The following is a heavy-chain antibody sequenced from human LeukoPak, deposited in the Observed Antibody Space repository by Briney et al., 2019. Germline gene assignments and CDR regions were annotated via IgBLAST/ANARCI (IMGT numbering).Heavy chain of an antibody. CDR1: VGSISSYY. Sequence: SETLSLTCTVSVGSISSYYWSWIRHPPGKGLEWIGHIYYSGSTHYNPSLKSRVTISVDMYKNQFSLKLSSVTAADTAVYYCARHVGNSGSGSYLTYFDYWGQGTLVTVSS. V-gene: IGHV4-59*08. CDR3: ARHVGNSGSGSYLTYFDY. D-gene: IGHD3-10*01. J-gene: IGHJ4*02. CDR2: IYYSGST.